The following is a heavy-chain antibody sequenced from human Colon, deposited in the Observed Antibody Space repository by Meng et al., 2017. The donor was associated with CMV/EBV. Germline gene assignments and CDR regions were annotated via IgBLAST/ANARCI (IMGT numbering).Heavy chain of an antibody. CDR2: IYWDDDK. D-gene: IGHD2-2*01. Sequence: QIALQESGPALVKTPQTLTLTCTFSGFSLNTYEVGVGWFRQPPGKAPEWLALIYWDDDKRYRSSLGNRLTLTHDASKNQVVLKMTAVDPVDTATYYCAHKSLPAAFFDYWSQGTLVTVSS. J-gene: IGHJ4*02. V-gene: IGHV2-5*02. CDR3: AHKSLPAAFFDY. CDR1: GFSLNTYEVG.